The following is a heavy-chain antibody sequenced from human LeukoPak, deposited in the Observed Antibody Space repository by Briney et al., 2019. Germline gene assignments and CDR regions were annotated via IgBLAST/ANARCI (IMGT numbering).Heavy chain of an antibody. CDR2: INPSGAST. Sequence: ASVKVSCKASGYTFTSYYMHWVRQAPGQGLEWMGIINPSGASTSYAQKFQGRVTMTRDMSTSTVYMELSSLRSEDTAVYYCARAADYYDSSGYSMEPLDYWGQGTLVTVSS. D-gene: IGHD3-22*01. CDR3: ARAADYYDSSGYSMEPLDY. J-gene: IGHJ4*02. CDR1: GYTFTSYY. V-gene: IGHV1-46*01.